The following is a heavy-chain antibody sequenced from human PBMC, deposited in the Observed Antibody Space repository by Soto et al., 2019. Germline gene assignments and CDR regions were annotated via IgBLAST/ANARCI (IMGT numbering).Heavy chain of an antibody. J-gene: IGHJ5*02. CDR1: GYTFTSYD. CDR3: ARSPPRVERNNYAGGWFDP. Sequence: QVQLVQSGAEVKKPGASVKVSCKASGYTFTSYDINWVRQATGQGREWMGWMNPNSGNTGYPQKFQGRVTMTRNTSISTAYMELSSLRFEDTAVYYCARSPPRVERNNYAGGWFDPWGQGTLVTVSS. D-gene: IGHD4-4*01. V-gene: IGHV1-8*01. CDR2: MNPNSGNT.